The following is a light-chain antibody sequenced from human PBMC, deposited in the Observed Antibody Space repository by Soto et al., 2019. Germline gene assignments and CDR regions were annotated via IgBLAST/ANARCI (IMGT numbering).Light chain of an antibody. CDR3: QQYNNWPLT. J-gene: IGKJ1*01. V-gene: IGKV3-15*01. Sequence: EIVMPQSPATLFVSPGERAPLSCRASQGVSSNLAWYQQKPGQAPRLLIYGASTWDTGIPARFSGSGSGTEFTLTISSLQSEDFAVYYCQQYNNWPLTFGQGTKVEIK. CDR2: GAS. CDR1: QGVSSN.